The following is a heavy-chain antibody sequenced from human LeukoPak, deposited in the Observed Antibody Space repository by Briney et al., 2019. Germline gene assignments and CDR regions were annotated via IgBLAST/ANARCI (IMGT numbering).Heavy chain of an antibody. J-gene: IGHJ4*02. Sequence: GGSLRLSCAASGFTFSSYGVHWVRQAPGRGLEWVAFIRYDGTNKYYADSVKGRFTISRDNSKNTLYLQMNSLRAEDTAVYYCALYDSVYGGLDYWGQGTLVTVSS. D-gene: IGHD5/OR15-5a*01. CDR3: ALYDSVYGGLDY. CDR1: GFTFSSYG. V-gene: IGHV3-30*02. CDR2: IRYDGTNK.